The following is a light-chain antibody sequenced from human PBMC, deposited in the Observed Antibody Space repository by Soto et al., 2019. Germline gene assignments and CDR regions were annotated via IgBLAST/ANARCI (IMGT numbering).Light chain of an antibody. CDR1: QSVSSN. J-gene: IGKJ5*01. V-gene: IGKV3-15*01. CDR3: QQYNDWPIT. Sequence: ETVMTQSPATLSVSPGERGTLSCRASQSVSSNLAWYQQKPGQTPRLLIYDASTRATGIPARFSGSGSGTEFTLTISSLQSEDFAVYHCQQYNDWPITFVQGTRLEIK. CDR2: DAS.